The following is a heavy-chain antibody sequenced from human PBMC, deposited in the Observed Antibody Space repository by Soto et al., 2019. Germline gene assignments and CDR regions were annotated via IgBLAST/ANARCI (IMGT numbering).Heavy chain of an antibody. CDR1: GFTFDDYA. CDR3: AKDGTHFYYYMDV. Sequence: EVQLVESGGGLVQPGRSLRLSCAASGFTFDDYAMHWVRQAPGKGLEWVSGISWNSGSIGYADSMKGRFTISRDNAKNSLYLQMNSLRAEDTALYYCAKDGTHFYYYMDVWGKGTTVTVSS. V-gene: IGHV3-9*01. CDR2: ISWNSGSI. J-gene: IGHJ6*03.